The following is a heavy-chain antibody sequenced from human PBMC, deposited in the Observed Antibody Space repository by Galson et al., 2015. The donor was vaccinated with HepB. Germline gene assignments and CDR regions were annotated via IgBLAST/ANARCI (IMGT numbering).Heavy chain of an antibody. CDR1: GFTVSSNY. CDR3: AREVSIAAAGTAY. V-gene: IGHV3-66*01. D-gene: IGHD6-13*01. J-gene: IGHJ4*02. CDR2: IYSGGST. Sequence: SLRLSCAASGFTVSSNYMSWVRQAPGKGLEWVSVIYSGGSTYYADSVKGRFTISRDNSKNTLYLQMNSLRAEDTAVYYCAREVSIAAAGTAYWGQGTLVTVSS.